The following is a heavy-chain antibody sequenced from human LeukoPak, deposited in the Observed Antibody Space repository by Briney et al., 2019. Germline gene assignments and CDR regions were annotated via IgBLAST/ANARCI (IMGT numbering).Heavy chain of an antibody. CDR1: GFTFSSYA. CDR3: AKDGVIVVVPAAIGGYYYYMDV. V-gene: IGHV3-23*01. D-gene: IGHD2-2*02. J-gene: IGHJ6*03. CDR2: ISGSGGST. Sequence: GGSLRLSCAASGFTFSSYAMSWVRQAPGKGLEWVSAISGSGGSTYYADSVKGRFTISRDNSKNTLYLQMNSLRAEDTAVYYCAKDGVIVVVPAAIGGYYYYMDVWDKGTTVTVSS.